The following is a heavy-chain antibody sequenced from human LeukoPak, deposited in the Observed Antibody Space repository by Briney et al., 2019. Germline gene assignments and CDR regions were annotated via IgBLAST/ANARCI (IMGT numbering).Heavy chain of an antibody. CDR3: ARPGGIVGATPPSYWYFDL. Sequence: GGSLRLSCEASGFTFSRSDMIWVRQAPGKGLEWVANIKQDGSEKYYVDSVKGRFTISRDTAKNSLYLQMNSLRAEDTAVYYCARPGGIVGATPPSYWYFDLWGRGTLVTVSS. J-gene: IGHJ2*01. D-gene: IGHD1-26*01. CDR1: GFTFSRSD. V-gene: IGHV3-7*03. CDR2: IKQDGSEK.